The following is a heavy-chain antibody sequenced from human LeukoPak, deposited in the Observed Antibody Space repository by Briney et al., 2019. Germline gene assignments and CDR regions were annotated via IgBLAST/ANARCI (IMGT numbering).Heavy chain of an antibody. Sequence: GGSLRLSCAASGFTFSSYWMSWVRQAPGKGLEWVANIKQDGSEKYYVDSVKGRFTISRDNAKNSLYLQMNSLRAEDTAVYYCATYSSSSEYYYYYYYMGVWGKGTTVTVSS. CDR3: ATYSSSSEYYYYYYYMGV. D-gene: IGHD6-6*01. CDR2: IKQDGSEK. CDR1: GFTFSSYW. J-gene: IGHJ6*03. V-gene: IGHV3-7*01.